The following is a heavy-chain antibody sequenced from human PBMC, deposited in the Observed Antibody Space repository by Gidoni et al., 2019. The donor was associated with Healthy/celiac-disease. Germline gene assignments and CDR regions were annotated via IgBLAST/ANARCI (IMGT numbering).Heavy chain of an antibody. CDR2: ISSSSSYI. J-gene: IGHJ3*02. D-gene: IGHD6-19*01. Sequence: EVQLVESGGGLVKPGGSLRLSCAASGFTFSSYSMNWVRQGPGKGLEWVSSISSSSSYIYYADSVKGRFTISRDNAKNSLYLQMNSLRAEDTAVYYCARDSIAVAGSLDAFDIWGQGTMVTVSS. V-gene: IGHV3-21*01. CDR1: GFTFSSYS. CDR3: ARDSIAVAGSLDAFDI.